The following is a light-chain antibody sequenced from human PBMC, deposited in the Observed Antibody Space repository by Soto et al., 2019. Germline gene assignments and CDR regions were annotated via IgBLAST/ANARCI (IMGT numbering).Light chain of an antibody. CDR1: TGAVTSGYY. V-gene: IGLV7-43*01. J-gene: IGLJ3*02. CDR3: LLYYGGAWV. CDR2: STS. Sequence: QAVVTQEPSLTVSPGGTVTLTCASSTGAVTSGYYPNWFQQKAGQAPRVLIYSTSNKHSWTPARFSCSLLGGKAALTLSGVQPEDEAEYYCLLYYGGAWVFGGGTKLTVL.